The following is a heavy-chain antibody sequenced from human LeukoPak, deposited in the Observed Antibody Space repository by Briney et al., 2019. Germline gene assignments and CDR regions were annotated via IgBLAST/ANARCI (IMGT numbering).Heavy chain of an antibody. CDR2: INPNSGGT. J-gene: IGHJ4*02. Sequence: GASVKVSCKASGYTFTGYYMHWARQAPGQGLEWMGWINPNSGGTNYAQKFQGRVTMTRDTSISTAYMELSSLRSDDTAVYYCARGSKQPRAAAHDYWGQGTLVTVSS. D-gene: IGHD6-13*01. CDR3: ARGSKQPRAAAHDY. CDR1: GYTFTGYY. V-gene: IGHV1-2*02.